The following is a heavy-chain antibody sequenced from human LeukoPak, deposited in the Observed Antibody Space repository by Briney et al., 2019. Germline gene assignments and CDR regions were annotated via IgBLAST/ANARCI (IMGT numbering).Heavy chain of an antibody. J-gene: IGHJ3*01. CDR3: ARAPEGGIYGSGVCEV. CDR2: IIPMPGTP. Sequence: GASVKVSCKAYGGTFSSYGINWVRHAPAQRLQWKGGIIPMPGTPNYAQKFQGRVTITADESTRTAYMELSRLRSEDTAVYYCARAPEGGIYGSGVCEVWGQGTVVTVSS. CDR1: GGTFSSYG. V-gene: IGHV1-69*13. D-gene: IGHD3-10*01.